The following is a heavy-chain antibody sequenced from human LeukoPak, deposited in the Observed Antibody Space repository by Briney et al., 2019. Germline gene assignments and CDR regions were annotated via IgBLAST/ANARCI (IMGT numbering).Heavy chain of an antibody. CDR3: ARTPVTREIDS. CDR2: ISYDGSNK. J-gene: IGHJ4*02. Sequence: GGSLRLSCAASGFTFSSYSMHWVRQAPGKGLEWVAVISYDGSNKYYSDSVKGRFTISRDNSKNTLYLQMNSLRAEDTAVYYCARTPVTREIDSWGQGTLVTVPS. CDR1: GFTFSSYS. D-gene: IGHD4-11*01. V-gene: IGHV3-30*04.